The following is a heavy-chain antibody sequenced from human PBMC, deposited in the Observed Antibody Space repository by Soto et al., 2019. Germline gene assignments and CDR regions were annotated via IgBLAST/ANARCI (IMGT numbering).Heavy chain of an antibody. J-gene: IGHJ4*02. CDR1: GGSFSGYY. D-gene: IGHD3-3*01. CDR2: INHSGST. Sequence: PSETLSLTCAVYGGSFSGYYWSWIRQPPGKGLEWIGEINHSGSTNRNPSLKSRVTISVDTSKNQFSLKLSSVTAADTAVYYCARVGLRSYDYWGQGTLVTVSS. CDR3: ARVGLRSYDY. V-gene: IGHV4-34*01.